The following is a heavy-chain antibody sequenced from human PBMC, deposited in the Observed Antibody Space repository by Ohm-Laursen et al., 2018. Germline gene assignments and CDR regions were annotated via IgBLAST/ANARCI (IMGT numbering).Heavy chain of an antibody. V-gene: IGHV3-15*01. CDR1: GFTFSSYW. CDR2: IKRKADGETT. CDR3: ATGLPADDAFNI. Sequence: SLRLSCAASGFTFSSYWMTWVRQPPGKGLEWVGRIKRKADGETTDYAAPVKDRLTISRDDSKTTLYLQMNSLKTEDTAVYYCATGLPADDAFNIWGQGTMVTVSS. J-gene: IGHJ3*02.